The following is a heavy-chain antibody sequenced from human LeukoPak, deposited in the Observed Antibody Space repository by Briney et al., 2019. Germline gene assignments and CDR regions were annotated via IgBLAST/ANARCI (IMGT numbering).Heavy chain of an antibody. D-gene: IGHD3-22*01. Sequence: SETLSLTCTVSGGSISSYHWSWIRQPPGKGLELIGYIYYSGRTNYSPSLKSRVTISVDTSKNQFSLKLSSVTAADTAVYYCARVRKNYDNSGYYCDYWGQGTLVTVSS. CDR1: GGSISSYH. CDR3: ARVRKNYDNSGYYCDY. CDR2: IYYSGRT. J-gene: IGHJ4*02. V-gene: IGHV4-59*01.